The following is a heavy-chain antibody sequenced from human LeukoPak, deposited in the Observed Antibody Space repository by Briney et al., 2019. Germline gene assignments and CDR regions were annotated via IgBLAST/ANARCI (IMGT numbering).Heavy chain of an antibody. V-gene: IGHV4-38-2*02. Sequence: SETLSLTCTVSGYSISNGYYWGWIRQPPGKGLEWIGSIYHSGSTYYNPSLKSRVTISVDTSKNQFSLKLRSVTAADTAVYYCARGAFGSGWYLDYWGQGTLVTVSS. CDR2: IYHSGST. D-gene: IGHD6-19*01. CDR1: GYSISNGYY. J-gene: IGHJ4*02. CDR3: ARGAFGSGWYLDY.